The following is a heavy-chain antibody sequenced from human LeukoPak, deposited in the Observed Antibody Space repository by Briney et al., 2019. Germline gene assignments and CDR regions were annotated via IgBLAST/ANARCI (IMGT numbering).Heavy chain of an antibody. D-gene: IGHD3-3*02. CDR2: MNPRDNT. CDR3: ARYTQHYGFDI. CDR1: GYTSTSPD. J-gene: IGHJ3*02. V-gene: IGHV1-8*01. Sequence: ASVKVSCKASGYTSTSPDINWVRQATGRGLEWLGWMNPRDNTGYAQKFQGRVTLNRYKSINTAYMELSSLRSEDTAVYYCARYTQHYGFDIWGQGTMVTVSA.